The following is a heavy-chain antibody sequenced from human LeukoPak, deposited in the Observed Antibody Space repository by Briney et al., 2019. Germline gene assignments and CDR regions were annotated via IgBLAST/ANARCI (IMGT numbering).Heavy chain of an antibody. CDR1: GFTFSSYA. Sequence: GGSLRLSCAASGFTFSSYAMSWVRQAPGKGLEWVSAISGSGGSTYYADSVKGRFTISRDNSKNTLYLQMNSLRAEDTAVYYCAKRPRSSSSGFLDYWGQGTLVTVSS. D-gene: IGHD6-6*01. J-gene: IGHJ4*02. CDR2: ISGSGGST. V-gene: IGHV3-23*01. CDR3: AKRPRSSSSGFLDY.